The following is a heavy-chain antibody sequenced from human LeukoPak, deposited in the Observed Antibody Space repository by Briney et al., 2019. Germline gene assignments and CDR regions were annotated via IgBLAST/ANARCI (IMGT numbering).Heavy chain of an antibody. CDR3: ASLRYFDWFPFDP. J-gene: IGHJ5*02. V-gene: IGHV3-23*01. CDR2: ISGSGGST. Sequence: GGSLRLSCAASGFTFSSYGMSWVRQAPGKGLEWVSAISGSGGSTYYADSVKGRFTISRDNSKNTLYLQMNSLRAEDTAVYYCASLRYFDWFPFDPWGQGTLVTVSS. D-gene: IGHD3-9*01. CDR1: GFTFSSYG.